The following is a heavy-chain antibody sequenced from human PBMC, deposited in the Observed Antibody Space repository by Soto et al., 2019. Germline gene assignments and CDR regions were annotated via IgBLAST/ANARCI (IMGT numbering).Heavy chain of an antibody. J-gene: IGHJ6*02. V-gene: IGHV3-23*01. CDR3: AKCIALAGAPCYSYGMGV. CDR2: ISASGGST. CDR1: GFTFTFSSYV. D-gene: IGHD6-19*01. Sequence: QPGGSLRLSCAASGFTFTFSSYVMTWVRQAPGKGLEWVSGISASGGSTNYADSVKGRFTISRDNSKNTLYLQMNSLRAEDTAVYYCAKCIALAGAPCYSYGMGVWGQGTTVTVSS.